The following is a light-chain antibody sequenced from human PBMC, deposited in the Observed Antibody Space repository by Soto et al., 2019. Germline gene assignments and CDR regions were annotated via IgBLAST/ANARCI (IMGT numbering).Light chain of an antibody. Sequence: TQSPATLCVSPGERATLSCRASQSVSSKLAWYQQKSGQAPRLLIYGAFTRAAGIPARFSGSGSGTDFTLTISSLEPEAFALYCCQQRSNWPLLTFGGGTKVDIK. CDR3: QQRSNWPLLT. J-gene: IGKJ4*01. V-gene: IGKV3-11*01. CDR2: GAF. CDR1: QSVSSK.